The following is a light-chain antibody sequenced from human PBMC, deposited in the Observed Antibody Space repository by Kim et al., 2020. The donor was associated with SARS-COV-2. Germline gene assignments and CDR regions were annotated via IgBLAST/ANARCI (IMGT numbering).Light chain of an antibody. J-gene: IGLJ3*02. CDR2: EVS. CDR3: SSLSGSNYWV. CDR1: SSDVSGYNY. Sequence: QSALTQPPSASGSPGQSVTIPCTGTSSDVSGYNYLSWYQQHAGKAPKLIISEVSKRPSGVPNRFSGSKSGNTASLIVSGLQAEDEADYYCSSLSGSNYWVFGGGTQLTVL. V-gene: IGLV2-8*01.